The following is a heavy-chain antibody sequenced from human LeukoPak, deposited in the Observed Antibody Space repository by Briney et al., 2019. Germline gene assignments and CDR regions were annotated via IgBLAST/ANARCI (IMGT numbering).Heavy chain of an antibody. CDR1: GGSVSSSSHY. CDR3: ARRSSDSSGWYFIDY. D-gene: IGHD6-19*01. J-gene: IGHJ4*02. CDR2: IYYSGTT. Sequence: AETLSLTCTVSGGSVSSSSHYWAWIRQPPGKGLECIGRIYYSGTTHYNPSLKSRVTISVDTSKNQFSLKLSSVTAADTAVYYCARRSSDSSGWYFIDYWGQGTLVTVSS. V-gene: IGHV4-39*01.